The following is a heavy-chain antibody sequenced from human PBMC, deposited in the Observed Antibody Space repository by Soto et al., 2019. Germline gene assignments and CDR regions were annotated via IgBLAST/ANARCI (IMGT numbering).Heavy chain of an antibody. D-gene: IGHD3-16*02. J-gene: IGHJ5*02. CDR3: ARGGMITFGGVTVIGSDNWFDP. CDR2: ISAYNGNT. V-gene: IGHV1-18*01. CDR1: GYTFTSYG. Sequence: QVQLVQSGAEVKKPGASAKVSCKASGYTFTSYGISWVRQAPGQGLEWMGWISAYNGNTNYAQKLQGRVTMTTDTSTSTAYMELRSLRSDDTAVYYCARGGMITFGGVTVIGSDNWFDPWGQGTLVTVSS.